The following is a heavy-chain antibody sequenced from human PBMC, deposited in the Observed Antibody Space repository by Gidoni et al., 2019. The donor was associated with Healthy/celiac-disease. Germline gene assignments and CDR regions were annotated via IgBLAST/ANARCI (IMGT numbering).Heavy chain of an antibody. J-gene: IGHJ4*02. D-gene: IGHD3-9*01. Sequence: QVQLVESGGGVVQPGRSLRLSCAASGFTFSSYGMHWVRQAPGKGLEWVAVIWYDGSNKYYADSVKGRFTISRDNSKNTLYLQMNSLRAEDTAVYYCARDGDILTGYHFDYWGQGTLVTVSS. V-gene: IGHV3-33*01. CDR1: GFTFSSYG. CDR3: ARDGDILTGYHFDY. CDR2: IWYDGSNK.